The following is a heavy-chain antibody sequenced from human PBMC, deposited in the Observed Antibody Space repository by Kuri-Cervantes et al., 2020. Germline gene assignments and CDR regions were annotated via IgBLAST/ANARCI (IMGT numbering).Heavy chain of an antibody. Sequence: SETLSLTCTVSGGSISSHYWSWFWQPPGKGLEYIGYVYYSGSTYYNPSLKSRVTISVDTSKNQFSLKPSSVTAADTAVYYCARVAIRVATTKPRRYGMDVWGQGTTVTVSS. CDR1: GGSISSHY. J-gene: IGHJ6*02. D-gene: IGHD5-12*01. CDR3: ARVAIRVATTKPRRYGMDV. V-gene: IGHV4-59*08. CDR2: VYYSGST.